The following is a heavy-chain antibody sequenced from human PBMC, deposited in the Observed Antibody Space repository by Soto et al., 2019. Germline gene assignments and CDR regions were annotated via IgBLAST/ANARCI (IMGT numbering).Heavy chain of an antibody. CDR1: GFTFSNYW. D-gene: IGHD3-3*01. CDR3: VRDFRSSDF. CDR2: INGVGTYT. V-gene: IGHV3-74*01. J-gene: IGHJ4*02. Sequence: EVQLVESGGGSAQPGGSLRLSCAASGFTFSNYWIHWVRQAPGKGPMWVSHINGVGTYTNYADSVRGRFSISRDNSENTVYLQMNSLRAEDTAMYYCVRDFRSSDFWGQGTPVTVSS.